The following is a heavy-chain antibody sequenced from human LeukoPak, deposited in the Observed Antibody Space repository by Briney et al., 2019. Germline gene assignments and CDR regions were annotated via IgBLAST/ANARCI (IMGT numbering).Heavy chain of an antibody. J-gene: IGHJ4*02. Sequence: PSETLSLTCAVYGGSFSGYYWSWIRQPPGKGLEWIGEINHSGSTNYNPSLKSRVTISVDTSKNQFSLKLSSVTAADTAVYYCARRSYSYGTKPFDYWGQGTLVTVSS. CDR3: ARRSYSYGTKPFDY. V-gene: IGHV4-34*01. CDR2: INHSGST. CDR1: GGSFSGYY. D-gene: IGHD5-18*01.